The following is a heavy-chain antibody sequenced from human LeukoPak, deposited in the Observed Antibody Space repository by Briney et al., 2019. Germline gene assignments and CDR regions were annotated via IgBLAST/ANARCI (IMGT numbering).Heavy chain of an antibody. CDR3: AREIPHYCSGGSCYSSFGDY. V-gene: IGHV3-53*01. CDR2: IYSGGST. Sequence: GGSLRLSCAASGFTVSSNYMSWVRQAPGKGLEWVSVIYSGGSTYYADSVKGQFTISRDNSKNTLYLQMNSLRAEDTAVYYCAREIPHYCSGGSCYSSFGDYWGQGTLVTVSS. J-gene: IGHJ4*02. D-gene: IGHD2-15*01. CDR1: GFTVSSNY.